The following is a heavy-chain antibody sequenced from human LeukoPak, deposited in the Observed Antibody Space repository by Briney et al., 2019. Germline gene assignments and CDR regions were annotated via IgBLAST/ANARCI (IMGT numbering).Heavy chain of an antibody. CDR3: ARESVADYYYYGMDV. V-gene: IGHV3-74*01. D-gene: IGHD2-21*01. Sequence: GGSLRLSCAASGFTFSSYWMHWVRQAPGKGLVWVSRINSDGSSTSYADSVKGRFTISRDNAKNTLYLQMNSLRAEDTAVYYCARESVADYYYYGMDVWDQGTTVTVSS. J-gene: IGHJ6*02. CDR2: INSDGSST. CDR1: GFTFSSYW.